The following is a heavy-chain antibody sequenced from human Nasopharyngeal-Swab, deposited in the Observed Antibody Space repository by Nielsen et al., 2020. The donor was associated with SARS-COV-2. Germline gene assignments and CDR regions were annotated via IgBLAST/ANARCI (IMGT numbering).Heavy chain of an antibody. J-gene: IGHJ4*02. CDR2: IYSSGSNR. Sequence: ESLKISCVVSGFTFISQSMIWVRQAPGKGLEWVSIIYSSGSNRYYADSVKGRFTISRDNSKNTLYLQMNSLRAEDTALYYCAKSVTNSIEVAPFSDWGQGTLVTVSS. CDR3: AKSVTNSIEVAPFSD. CDR1: GFTFISQS. V-gene: IGHV3-23*03. D-gene: IGHD1-1*01.